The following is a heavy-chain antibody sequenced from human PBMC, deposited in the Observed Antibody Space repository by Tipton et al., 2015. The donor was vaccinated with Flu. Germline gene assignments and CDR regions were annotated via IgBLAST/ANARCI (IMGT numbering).Heavy chain of an antibody. J-gene: IGHJ4*02. D-gene: IGHD2-2*01. CDR3: ARDPSLGMPDYLDF. CDR2: IYYSGKT. V-gene: IGHV4-59*12. CDR1: GGSINSYY. Sequence: LSCTVSGGSINSYYWSWIRQTPGKGLEWIGYIYYSGKTNYNPSLKSRVTILDDTSKKQFSLQLRSVTAADTAVYYCARDPSLGMPDYLDFWGQGTLVTTSS.